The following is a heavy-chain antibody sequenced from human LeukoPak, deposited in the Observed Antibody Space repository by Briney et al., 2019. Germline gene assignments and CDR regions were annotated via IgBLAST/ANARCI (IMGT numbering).Heavy chain of an antibody. CDR1: GYTFTSYY. D-gene: IGHD2-21*01. J-gene: IGHJ4*02. CDR3: ARDTYCGGDCYSNYFDY. CDR2: INPSGGST. Sequence: ASVKVSCKASGYTFTSYYMHWVRQAPGQGLEWMGIINPSGGSTSYAQKFQGRVTMTRDTSTSTVYMELSSLRSEDTAVYYCARDTYCGGDCYSNYFDYWGQGTLVTVSS. V-gene: IGHV1-46*01.